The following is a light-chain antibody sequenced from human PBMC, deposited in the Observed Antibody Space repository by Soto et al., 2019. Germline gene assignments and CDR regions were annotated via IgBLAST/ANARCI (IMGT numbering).Light chain of an antibody. CDR1: QSISNL. V-gene: IGKV1-5*03. Sequence: DIQMTQSPSTLSASVGDRVTITCRASQSISNLLAWYQQKPGKAPKLLIYKASSLDSGVPSRFSGSGSGTEFTLTISSLQPDDFATYYCQQYNSYSWTFGQGTKVEIK. CDR3: QQYNSYSWT. J-gene: IGKJ1*01. CDR2: KAS.